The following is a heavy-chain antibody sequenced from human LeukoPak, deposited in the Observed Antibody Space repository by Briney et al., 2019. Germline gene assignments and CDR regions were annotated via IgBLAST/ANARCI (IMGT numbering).Heavy chain of an antibody. CDR3: AKYRSAWSFDY. V-gene: IGHV3-23*01. J-gene: IGHJ4*02. CDR1: GFTFSSYA. Sequence: GGSLRLSCAASGFTFSSYAMTWVRQAPGKGLEWVSAISGNGGSTNYADSVKGRFTISRDNSKNTLYLQVNSLRAEDTAVYYCAKYRSAWSFDYWGQGTLVTVSS. D-gene: IGHD6-13*01. CDR2: ISGNGGST.